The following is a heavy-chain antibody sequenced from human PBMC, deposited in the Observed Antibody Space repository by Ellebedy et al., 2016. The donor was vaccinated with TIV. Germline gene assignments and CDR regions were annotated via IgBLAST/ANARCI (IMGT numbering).Heavy chain of an antibody. Sequence: GESLKISXAASGFIFSDYWMHWVRQAPGKGLEWVANIKEDGGEKYYVDPVKGRFTISRDNTKNSLYLQMNSLRAEDTAVYYCAREVGGGGAYWGQGTLVTVSS. J-gene: IGHJ4*02. CDR3: AREVGGGGAY. CDR2: IKEDGGEK. CDR1: GFIFSDYW. D-gene: IGHD2-21*01. V-gene: IGHV3-7*01.